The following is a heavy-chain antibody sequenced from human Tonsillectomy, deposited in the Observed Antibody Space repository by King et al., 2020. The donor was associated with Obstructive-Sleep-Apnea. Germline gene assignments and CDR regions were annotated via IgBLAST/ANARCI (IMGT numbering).Heavy chain of an antibody. CDR2: ISYSGST. Sequence: VQLQESGPGLVKPSETLSLTCTVSGGSLSNYYWSWIRQPPGRGLEWIGYISYSGSTNYNPSLQSPVTISADTSKNQFSLKLSSVTAADTAVYYCARDSSIFYYFDYWGKGTLVTVSS. CDR1: GGSLSNYY. V-gene: IGHV4-59*01. CDR3: ARDSSIFYYFDY. J-gene: IGHJ4*02. D-gene: IGHD6-6*01.